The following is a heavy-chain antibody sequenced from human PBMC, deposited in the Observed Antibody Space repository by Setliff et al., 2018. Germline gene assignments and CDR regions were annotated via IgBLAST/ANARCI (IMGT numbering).Heavy chain of an antibody. V-gene: IGHV3-9*01. CDR1: GFTFDDYA. Sequence: PGGSLRLSCAASGFTFDDYAMHWVRQAPGKGLEWVSGISWNSGTTAYRGSVRGRFTISRDNAKNSLYLQMNSLRAEDTALYHCTLFGDRDTLDMWGQGTMVTVSS. CDR3: TLFGDRDTLDM. D-gene: IGHD3-3*01. J-gene: IGHJ3*02. CDR2: ISWNSGTT.